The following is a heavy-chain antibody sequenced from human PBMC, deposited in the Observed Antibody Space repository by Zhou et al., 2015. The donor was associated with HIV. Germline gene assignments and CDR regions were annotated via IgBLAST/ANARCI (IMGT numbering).Heavy chain of an antibody. Sequence: QVQLVQSGAEVKKPGSSVKVSCKASGGTFSSYAISWVRQAPGQGLEWMGGIIPIFDTANYALKFQGRVTITAHESTSTAYMELSSLRSEDTAVYYCAKYFYDSSGYPRGSYFDYWGQGTLVTVSS. CDR3: AKYFYDSSGYPRGSYFDY. CDR1: GGTFSSYA. CDR2: IIPIFDTA. V-gene: IGHV1-69*01. J-gene: IGHJ4*02. D-gene: IGHD3-22*01.